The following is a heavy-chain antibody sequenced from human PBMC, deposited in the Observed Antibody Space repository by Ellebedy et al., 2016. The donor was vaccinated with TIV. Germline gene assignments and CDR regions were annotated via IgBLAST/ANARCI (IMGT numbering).Heavy chain of an antibody. CDR3: ARDIGYPSGDFDY. D-gene: IGHD1-26*01. V-gene: IGHV3-30*03. J-gene: IGHJ4*02. CDR1: GFTFSSYG. Sequence: GESLKISCAASGFTFSSYGMHWVRQAPGKGLEWVAVISYDGSNKYYADSVKGRFTVSRDNSKNTLYLQMNSLRAEDTAVYYCARDIGYPSGDFDYWGQGTLVTVSS. CDR2: ISYDGSNK.